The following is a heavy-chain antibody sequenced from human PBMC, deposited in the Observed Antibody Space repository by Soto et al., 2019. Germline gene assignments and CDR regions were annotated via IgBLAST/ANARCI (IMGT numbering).Heavy chain of an antibody. Sequence: ASVKVSCKASGYSFTSYGISWVRQAPGQGLEWMGWISAYNGNTNYAQKLQGRVTMTTDTSTSTAYMELRSLRSDDTAVYYYARDYGIAVAGDFDYWGQGTLVTVSS. CDR1: GYSFTSYG. D-gene: IGHD6-19*01. CDR3: ARDYGIAVAGDFDY. J-gene: IGHJ4*02. CDR2: ISAYNGNT. V-gene: IGHV1-18*01.